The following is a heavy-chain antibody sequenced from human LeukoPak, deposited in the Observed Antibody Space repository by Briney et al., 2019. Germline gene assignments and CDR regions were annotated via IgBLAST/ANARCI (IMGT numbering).Heavy chain of an antibody. Sequence: PSETLSLTCTVSSGSISSSSYYWAWIRQPPGKGLEWIGSIYYSGSTYYNPSLKSRVTISVDTSKNQFSLKLSSVTAADTAVYYCAREQWSRPRGAFDIWGQGTMVTVSS. V-gene: IGHV4-39*07. CDR3: AREQWSRPRGAFDI. J-gene: IGHJ3*02. CDR2: IYYSGST. CDR1: SGSISSSSYY. D-gene: IGHD6-19*01.